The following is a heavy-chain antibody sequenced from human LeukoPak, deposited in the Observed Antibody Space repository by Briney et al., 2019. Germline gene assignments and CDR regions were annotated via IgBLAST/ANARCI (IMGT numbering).Heavy chain of an antibody. CDR3: ARGVAVVAATRGYFDY. CDR2: IYYSGST. D-gene: IGHD2-15*01. V-gene: IGHV4-39*07. Sequence: PSETLSLTCTVSGGSISSSSYYWGWIRQPPGKGLEWIGSIYYSGSTYYNPSLKSRVTISVDTSKNQFSLKLSSVTAADTAVYYCARGVAVVAATRGYFDYWGQGTLVTVSS. CDR1: GGSISSSSYY. J-gene: IGHJ4*02.